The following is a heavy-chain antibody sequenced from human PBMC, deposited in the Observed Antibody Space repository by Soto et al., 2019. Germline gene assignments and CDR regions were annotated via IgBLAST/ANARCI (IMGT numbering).Heavy chain of an antibody. CDR3: ARSGYDSSGYYVTAFSYCYGMDV. CDR1: GGSISSYY. Sequence: QVQLQESGPGLVKPSETLSLTCTVSGGSISSYYWSWIRQPPGKGLEWIGYIYYSGSTNYNPSLKCRVTISVDXSXNXXSLKQSSVTAADTAVYYCARSGYDSSGYYVTAFSYCYGMDVWGQWTTVTVSS. D-gene: IGHD3-22*01. J-gene: IGHJ6*02. CDR2: IYYSGST. V-gene: IGHV4-59*01.